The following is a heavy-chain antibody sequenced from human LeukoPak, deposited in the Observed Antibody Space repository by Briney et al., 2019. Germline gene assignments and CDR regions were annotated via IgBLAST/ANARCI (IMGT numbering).Heavy chain of an antibody. CDR3: ARRLHSRGYYGSGSVGAFDI. V-gene: IGHV5-51*01. J-gene: IGHJ3*02. D-gene: IGHD3-10*01. CDR1: GYSFTTYW. Sequence: GESLKISCKSSGYSFTTYWIGWVRQMPGKGLEWVGIIYPGDSDTRYSPSFQGQVTISADKSISTAYLQWSSLKASDTAMYYCARRLHSRGYYGSGSVGAFDIWGQGTMVTVSS. CDR2: IYPGDSDT.